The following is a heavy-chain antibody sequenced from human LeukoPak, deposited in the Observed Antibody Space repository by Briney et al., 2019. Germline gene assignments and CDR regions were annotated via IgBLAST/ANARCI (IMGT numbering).Heavy chain of an antibody. V-gene: IGHV1-18*01. CDR1: GYTFITYG. J-gene: IGHJ6*02. D-gene: IGHD3-9*01. Sequence: GASVKVSCKASGYTFITYGITWVRQAPGQGLEWMGWISAYNGNTNYAQKLQGRVTMTTDTSTSTAYMELRSLRSDDTAVYYCARESTYYDILTGYYTEYYYGMDVWGQGTTVTVSS. CDR2: ISAYNGNT. CDR3: ARESTYYDILTGYYTEYYYGMDV.